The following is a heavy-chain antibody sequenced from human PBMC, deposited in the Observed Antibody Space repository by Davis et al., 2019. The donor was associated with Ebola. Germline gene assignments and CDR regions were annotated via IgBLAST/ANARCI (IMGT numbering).Heavy chain of an antibody. CDR1: GFTFSSYA. D-gene: IGHD3-22*01. Sequence: GESLKISCAASGFTFSSYAMGWVRQAPRKGLEWVSTLSNGGGTTFYADSVKGRFTISRDNAYNSVYLQMNSLRDEDTAVYYCARRAWHYDSSGYLDGMDVWGQGTTVTVSS. CDR3: ARRAWHYDSSGYLDGMDV. CDR2: LSNGGGTT. J-gene: IGHJ6*02. V-gene: IGHV3-23*01.